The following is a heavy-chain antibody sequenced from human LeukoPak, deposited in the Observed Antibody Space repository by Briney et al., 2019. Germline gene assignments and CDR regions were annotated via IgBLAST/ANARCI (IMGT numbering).Heavy chain of an antibody. D-gene: IGHD3-22*01. J-gene: IGHJ5*02. V-gene: IGHV4-61*02. CDR1: GGSISSGSYY. CDR3: ARDDYDSRGYYYESWFDP. CDR2: IYTSGST. Sequence: SETLSLTCTVSGGSISSGSYYWSWIRQPAGKGLEWIGRIYTSGSTNYNPSLKSRVTISVDTSKNQFSLKLSSVTAADTAVYYCARDDYDSRGYYYESWFDPWGQGTLVTVSS.